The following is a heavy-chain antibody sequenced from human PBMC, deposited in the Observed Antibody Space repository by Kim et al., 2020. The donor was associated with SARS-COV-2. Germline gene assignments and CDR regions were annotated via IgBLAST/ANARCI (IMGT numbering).Heavy chain of an antibody. V-gene: IGHV1-46*01. D-gene: IGHD4-17*01. CDR3: AREGHLTTVTPHDAFDI. J-gene: IGHJ3*02. Sequence: QKFQGRVTMTRDTSTSTVYMGLSSLRSEDTALYFCAREGHLTTVTPHDAFDIWGQGTMVTVSS.